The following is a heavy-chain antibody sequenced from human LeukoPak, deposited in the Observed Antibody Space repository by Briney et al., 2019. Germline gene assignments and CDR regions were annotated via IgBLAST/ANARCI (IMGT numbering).Heavy chain of an antibody. CDR2: IYPGDSVT. V-gene: IGHV5-51*01. CDR3: ARHQIVGATRSPFDY. CDR1: GYSFTSYW. Sequence: GESLQISCKGSGYSFTSYWIGWVRQMPGKGLEWMGIIYPGDSVTRYSPSFQGQVTISADKSISTAYLQWSSLKASDTAMYYCARHQIVGATRSPFDYWGQGTLVTVSS. D-gene: IGHD1-26*01. J-gene: IGHJ4*02.